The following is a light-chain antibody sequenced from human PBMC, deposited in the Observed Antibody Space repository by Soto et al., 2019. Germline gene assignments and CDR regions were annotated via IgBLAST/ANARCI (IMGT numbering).Light chain of an antibody. CDR2: HAS. CDR1: QGISTW. CDR3: QQYKAPSWT. Sequence: DIQMTQSPSTLSASVGDRVTISCRASQGISTWLAWYRQKPGEAPKLLIYHASNLETGLPARISGSGSGTVTTLIISGLQPDYVAYYYCQQYKAPSWTFGQGTKVEI. J-gene: IGKJ1*01. V-gene: IGKV1-5*01.